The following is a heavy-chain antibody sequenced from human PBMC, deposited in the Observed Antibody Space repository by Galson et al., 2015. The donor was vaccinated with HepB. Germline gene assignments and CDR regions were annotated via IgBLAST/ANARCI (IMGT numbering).Heavy chain of an antibody. CDR2: INPSGGST. V-gene: IGHV1-46*01. CDR1: GYTFTSYY. J-gene: IGHJ6*02. D-gene: IGHD2-2*01. CDR3: ARDDCSSTSCYTRGGYYYYYGMDV. Sequence: SVKVSCKASGYTFTSYYMHWVRQAPGQGLEWMGIINPSGGSTSYAQKFQGRVTMTRDTSTSTVYMELSSLRSEDTAVYYCARDDCSSTSCYTRGGYYYYYGMDVWGQGTTVTVSS.